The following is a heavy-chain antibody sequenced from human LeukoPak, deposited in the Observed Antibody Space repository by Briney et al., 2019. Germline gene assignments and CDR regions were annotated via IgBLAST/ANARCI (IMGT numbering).Heavy chain of an antibody. CDR3: AIPQLAAAGTVSDY. Sequence: GASVKVSCKASGYTFTGYYMHWVRQAPGQGLEWMGWINPNSGGTNYAQKFQGRVTTTRDTSISTAYMELSRLRSDDTAVYYCAIPQLAAAGTVSDYWGQGTLVTVSS. CDR2: INPNSGGT. V-gene: IGHV1-2*02. CDR1: GYTFTGYY. J-gene: IGHJ4*02. D-gene: IGHD6-13*01.